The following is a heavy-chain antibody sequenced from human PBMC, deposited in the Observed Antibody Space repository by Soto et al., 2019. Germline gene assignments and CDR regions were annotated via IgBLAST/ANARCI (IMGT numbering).Heavy chain of an antibody. V-gene: IGHV4-61*08. J-gene: IGHJ6*03. Sequence: PSETLSLTCTVSGGSISSGGYYWSWIRQHPGKGLEWIGYIYYSGSTNYNPSLKSRVTISVDTSKNQFSLKLSSATAADTAVYYCARVTQYCSSTSCYYYYYMDVWGKGTTVTVSS. CDR2: IYYSGST. CDR1: GGSISSGGYY. CDR3: ARVTQYCSSTSCYYYYYMDV. D-gene: IGHD2-2*01.